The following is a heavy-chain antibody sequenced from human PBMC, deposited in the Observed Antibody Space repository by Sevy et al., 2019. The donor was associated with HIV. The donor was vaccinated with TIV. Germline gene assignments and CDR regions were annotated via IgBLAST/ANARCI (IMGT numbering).Heavy chain of an antibody. CDR3: ARDKLPPVMVTMVRGALSYCFDY. CDR2: IWYDGTNK. V-gene: IGHV3-33*01. J-gene: IGHJ4*02. D-gene: IGHD3-10*01. CDR1: GFTFSSYG. Sequence: GGSLRLSCAASGFTFSSYGMHWVRQAPDKGLEWVAVIWYDGTNKYYADSVKGRFTISRDNSKNTLYLQMSSLRAEDTAVYYCARDKLPPVMVTMVRGALSYCFDYWGQGTLVTVSS.